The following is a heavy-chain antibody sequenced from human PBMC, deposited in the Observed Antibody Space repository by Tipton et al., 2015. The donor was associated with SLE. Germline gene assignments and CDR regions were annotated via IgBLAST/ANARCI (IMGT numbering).Heavy chain of an antibody. D-gene: IGHD3-10*01. J-gene: IGHJ6*03. CDR3: ARRSSYGSGTYRYYYVDI. CDR1: GGSISSSRHS. Sequence: TLSLTCTVSGGSISSSRHSWGWIRQPPGKGLEWIGSIYRGTTYYNASLKSRVTISVDTASIHFSLKLSSVTAADTAVYYCARRSSYGSGTYRYYYVDIWGKGTSVTVSS. CDR2: IYRGTT. V-gene: IGHV4-39*02.